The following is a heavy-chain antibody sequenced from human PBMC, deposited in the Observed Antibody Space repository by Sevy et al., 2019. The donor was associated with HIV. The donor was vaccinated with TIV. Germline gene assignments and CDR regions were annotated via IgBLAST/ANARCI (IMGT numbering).Heavy chain of an antibody. J-gene: IGHJ4*02. Sequence: SETLSLTCSISGGSFTTGPYYWAWIRQSPGKGPEWLGSMYGTVEPNGNTYYNPTLKTRIDMSMDKSNNRFALSLRSVIAADTAVYFCAKSLKAWYDSPAFDHWSQGIPVTVSS. D-gene: IGHD1-20*01. CDR1: GGSFTTGPYY. CDR3: AKSLKAWYDSPAFDH. CDR2: MYGTVEPNGNT. V-gene: IGHV4-39*02.